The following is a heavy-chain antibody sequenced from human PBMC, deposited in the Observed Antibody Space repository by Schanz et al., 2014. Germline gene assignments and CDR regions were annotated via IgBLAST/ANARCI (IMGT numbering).Heavy chain of an antibody. CDR1: GFTFSSYA. J-gene: IGHJ6*02. CDR2: ISGSGGST. D-gene: IGHD1-26*01. CDR3: ASSSYRLLSYYYAMDV. Sequence: EVQLVESGGGLVQPGGSLRFSCAASGFTFSSYAMSWVRQAPGKGLEWVSAISGSGGSTYYADSVKGRFTISRDNSKNTLYLQMNSLRAEDTAVYYCASSSYRLLSYYYAMDVWGQGTTVTVSS. V-gene: IGHV3-23*04.